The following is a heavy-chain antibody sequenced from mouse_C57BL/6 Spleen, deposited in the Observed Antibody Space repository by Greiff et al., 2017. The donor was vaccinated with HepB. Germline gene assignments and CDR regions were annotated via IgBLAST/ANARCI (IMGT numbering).Heavy chain of an antibody. CDR1: EYEFPSHD. Sequence: VQLQQSGGGLVQPGESLKLSCESNEYEFPSHDMSWVRKTPEKRLELVAAINSDGGSTYYPDTMERRFIISRDNTKKTLYLQMSSLRSEDTALYYCARHNSNYDGAMDYWGQGTSVTVSS. J-gene: IGHJ4*01. CDR3: ARHNSNYDGAMDY. V-gene: IGHV5-2*01. CDR2: INSDGGST. D-gene: IGHD2-5*01.